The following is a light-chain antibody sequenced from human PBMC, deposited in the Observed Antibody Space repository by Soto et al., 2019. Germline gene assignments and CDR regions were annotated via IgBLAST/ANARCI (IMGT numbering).Light chain of an antibody. CDR1: QSILRN. J-gene: IGKJ1*01. CDR2: GAS. V-gene: IGKV3-15*01. Sequence: EIVIAQSPATLSVSPGERATLAGRATQSILRNLAWYQHKPGQPPRLLIYGASTRATGIPGRFSGSGSGTDFTLIISRLEPEDFAVYYCQQFGNSLPWTFGQGTKVDNK. CDR3: QQFGNSLPWT.